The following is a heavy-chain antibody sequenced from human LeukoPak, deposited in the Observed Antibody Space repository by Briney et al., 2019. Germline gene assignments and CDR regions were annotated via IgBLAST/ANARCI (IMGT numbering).Heavy chain of an antibody. D-gene: IGHD3-10*01. CDR1: GFTFSSYA. CDR3: AREVSGSGSYYNVVSGLDNWFDP. CDR2: ISYDGSNK. V-gene: IGHV3-30*14. Sequence: GGSLRLSCAASGFTFSSYAMHWVRQAPGKGLEWVAIISYDGSNKYYAESVKGRFTISRDNSKNTLYLQMNSLRAEDTAVYYCAREVSGSGSYYNVVSGLDNWFDPWGQGTLVTVSS. J-gene: IGHJ5*02.